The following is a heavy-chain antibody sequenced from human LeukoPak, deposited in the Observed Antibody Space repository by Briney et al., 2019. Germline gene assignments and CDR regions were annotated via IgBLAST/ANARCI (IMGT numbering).Heavy chain of an antibody. V-gene: IGHV4-39*07. J-gene: IGHJ5*02. Sequence: SETLSLTCTVSGGSISSSSYYWGWIRQPPGKGLEWIGNIYYSGSTNYNPSLKSRVTISVDTSKNQFSLKLSSVTAADTAVYYCAKSGSYPFNWFDPWGQGTLVTVSS. CDR3: AKSGSYPFNWFDP. CDR2: IYYSGST. CDR1: GGSISSSSYY. D-gene: IGHD1-26*01.